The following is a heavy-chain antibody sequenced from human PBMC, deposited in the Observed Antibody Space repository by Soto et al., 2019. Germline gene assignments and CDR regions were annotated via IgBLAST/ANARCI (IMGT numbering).Heavy chain of an antibody. D-gene: IGHD2-2*01. CDR1: GGTFSSYA. J-gene: IGHJ6*02. Sequence: QVQLVQSGAEVKKPGSSVKVSCKASGGTFSSYAISWVRQAPGQGLEWMGGIIPIFGTANYAQKFQGRVTITTDEAXXPXSXXPSRLRSEDTGVNYCAGRLLVPAARYQYYYCGMDVWGHGTMVTVSS. CDR3: AGRLLVPAARYQYYYCGMDV. V-gene: IGHV1-69*05. CDR2: IIPIFGTA.